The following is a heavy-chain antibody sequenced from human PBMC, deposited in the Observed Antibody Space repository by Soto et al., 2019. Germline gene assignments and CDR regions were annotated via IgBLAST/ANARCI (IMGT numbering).Heavy chain of an antibody. Sequence: QVQLVESGGGVAQPGRSPRLSCAASGFTFSSYGMHWVRQSPGKGLEWVAVISYDGSNKYYADSVKGRFTISRDNSKNTLYQQMNSLRAEDTAVYYCAKGYSYGRGGAFDSWGQGRMVTVSS. CDR2: ISYDGSNK. D-gene: IGHD5-18*01. CDR3: AKGYSYGRGGAFDS. CDR1: GFTFSSYG. J-gene: IGHJ3*02. V-gene: IGHV3-30*18.